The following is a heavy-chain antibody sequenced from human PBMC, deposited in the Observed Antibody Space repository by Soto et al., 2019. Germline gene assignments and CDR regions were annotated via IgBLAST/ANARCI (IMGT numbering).Heavy chain of an antibody. CDR3: NSAVDY. V-gene: IGHV3-11*01. Sequence: GGSLRLSCAASGFTFSYYYMSWIRQSPGKGLEWVSYISSSGSIIYYADSVKGRFTISRDNAKNSLYLQMNSLRAEDTAVYYCNSAVDYWGQGTLVTVSS. CDR2: ISSSGSII. D-gene: IGHD5-18*01. CDR1: GFTFSYYY. J-gene: IGHJ4*02.